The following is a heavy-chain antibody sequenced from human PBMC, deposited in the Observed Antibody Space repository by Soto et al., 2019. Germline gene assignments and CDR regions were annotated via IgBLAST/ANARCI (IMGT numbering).Heavy chain of an antibody. D-gene: IGHD3-22*01. CDR1: GYTFTSYY. J-gene: IGHJ4*02. CDR2: MNPNSGNT. Sequence: GASVKVSCKAPGYTFTSYYMHWFRHSQGRWLEWMGWMNPNSGNTGYAQKFQGRVTMTRNTSISTAYMELSSLRSEDTAVYYCARVGYYYDSSGYYLSFDYWGQGTLVTVSS. CDR3: ARVGYYYDSSGYYLSFDY. V-gene: IGHV1-8*02.